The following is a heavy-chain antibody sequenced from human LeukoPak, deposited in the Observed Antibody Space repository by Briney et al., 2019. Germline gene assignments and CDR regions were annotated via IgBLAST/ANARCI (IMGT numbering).Heavy chain of an antibody. CDR1: GGSISSSSYY. CDR3: ARVTRTFRYGDYVDYFDY. Sequence: SETLSLTCTVSGGSISSSSYYWGWIRQPPGKGLEWFGSIYYSGSTYYNPSLKSRVTISVDTSKNQFSLKLSSVTAADTAVYYCARVTRTFRYGDYVDYFDYWGQGTLVTVSS. CDR2: IYYSGST. J-gene: IGHJ4*02. D-gene: IGHD4-17*01. V-gene: IGHV4-39*01.